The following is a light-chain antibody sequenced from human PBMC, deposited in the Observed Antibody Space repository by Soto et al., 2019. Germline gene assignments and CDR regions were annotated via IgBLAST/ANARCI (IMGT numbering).Light chain of an antibody. Sequence: QSALTQPPSASGSAGQSVTISCTGTISDVGGYNYVSWYQHHPGQAPKTIIYDVSRRPSGVPDRFSGSKSGNTASLNVSGLQPEDEADYYCSSYAGLNNFVFGTGTKVTVL. CDR3: SSYAGLNNFV. V-gene: IGLV2-8*01. CDR2: DVS. CDR1: ISDVGGYNY. J-gene: IGLJ1*01.